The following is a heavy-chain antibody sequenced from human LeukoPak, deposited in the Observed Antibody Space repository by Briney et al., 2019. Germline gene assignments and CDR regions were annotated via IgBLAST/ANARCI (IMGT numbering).Heavy chain of an antibody. CDR1: GFIFSTYG. CDR2: ISFDGRNT. V-gene: IGHV3-30*03. J-gene: IGHJ5*02. Sequence: PGGSLRLSCAASGFIFSTYGMHWVRQAPGKGLEWVAVISFDGRNTYYADSVKGRFTISRDNSKNTLYLQMNSLRAEDTAVYYCARVISGWFDPWGQGTLVTVSS. D-gene: IGHD2-15*01. CDR3: ARVISGWFDP.